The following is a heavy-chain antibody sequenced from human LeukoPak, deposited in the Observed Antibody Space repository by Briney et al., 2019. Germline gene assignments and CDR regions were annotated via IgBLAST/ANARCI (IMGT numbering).Heavy chain of an antibody. J-gene: IGHJ3*02. CDR1: GYTFTSYY. D-gene: IGHD5/OR15-5a*01. CDR2: INPSGGST. CDR3: ARGDHVRIYAESAFDI. V-gene: IGHV1-46*01. Sequence: ASVKVSCKASGYTFTSYYIHWVRQAPGQGLEWMGIINPSGGSTNYAQKFQGRVTTTRDTSTSTVYMELRSLRSEDTAVYYCARGDHVRIYAESAFDIWGQGTMVTVSS.